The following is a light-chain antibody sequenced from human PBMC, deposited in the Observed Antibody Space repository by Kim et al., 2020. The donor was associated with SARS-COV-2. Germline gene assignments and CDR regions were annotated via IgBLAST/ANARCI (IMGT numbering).Light chain of an antibody. CDR2: LGS. CDR1: QSLLHSNGYNY. Sequence: PASISCSASQSLLHSNGYNYLDWYMQKPGQSPQLLTHLGSNRASGVPDRFSGSGSGTDFTLKISRVEAEDVGVYYCMQALQTPYTFGQGTKLEI. V-gene: IGKV2-28*01. CDR3: MQALQTPYT. J-gene: IGKJ2*01.